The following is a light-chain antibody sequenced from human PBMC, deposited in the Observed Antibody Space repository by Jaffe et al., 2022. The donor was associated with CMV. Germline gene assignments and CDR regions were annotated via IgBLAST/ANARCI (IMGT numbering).Light chain of an antibody. CDR3: QQRSNWPFSTWT. J-gene: IGKJ1*01. Sequence: EIVLTQSPATLSLSPGERATLSCRASQSVRNGLAWYQQTAGQAPRLLIYDASNRATDVPARFSGSGSGTGFTLTISSLEPEDFAVYYCQQRSNWPFSTWTFGQGTKVEI. CDR1: QSVRNG. CDR2: DAS. V-gene: IGKV3-11*01.